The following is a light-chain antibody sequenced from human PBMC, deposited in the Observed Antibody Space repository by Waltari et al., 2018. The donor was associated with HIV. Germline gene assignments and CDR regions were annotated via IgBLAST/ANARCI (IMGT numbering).Light chain of an antibody. Sequence: FQLTQSLSSLHASVADRVPTTFRASQSISIYLNCYQQKRGKATTLLIYGSSSWQSGMPSRFSGSGSGTAYSLSISSLQTDDLAAYDCQQSYSTPRTFGEGTKVEIK. J-gene: IGKJ1*01. CDR3: QQSYSTPRT. CDR2: GSS. CDR1: QSISIY. V-gene: IGKV1-39*01.